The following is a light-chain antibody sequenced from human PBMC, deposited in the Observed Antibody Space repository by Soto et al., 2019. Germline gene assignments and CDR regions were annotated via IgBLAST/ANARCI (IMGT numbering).Light chain of an antibody. V-gene: IGLV6-57*04. CDR1: SGSIACNY. CDR2: EDK. CDR3: QSYDSSTVV. J-gene: IGLJ2*01. Sequence: NFMLTQPHSVSESPGKTVTISCTRSSGSIACNYVQWYQQRPGSAPTTVIYEDKQRPSGVPDRFSGSTDGSSNSASLTISGLQTEDEADYYCQSYDSSTVVFGGGTKLTVL.